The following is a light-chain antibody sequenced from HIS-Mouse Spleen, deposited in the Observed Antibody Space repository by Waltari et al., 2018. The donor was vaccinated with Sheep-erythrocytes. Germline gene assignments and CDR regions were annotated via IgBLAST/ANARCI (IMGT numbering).Light chain of an antibody. J-gene: IGLJ1*01. Sequence: QSALTQPRSVSGSPGPSVTISCTGTSSDVGGYTSFSWYQPHPGKDPKLMIYDVSKRPSRVPDRFSGSKSGNTASLTISGLQAEDEADYYCCSYAGSYNHVFATGTKVTVL. CDR2: DVS. CDR3: CSYAGSYNHV. V-gene: IGLV2-11*01. CDR1: SSDVGGYTS.